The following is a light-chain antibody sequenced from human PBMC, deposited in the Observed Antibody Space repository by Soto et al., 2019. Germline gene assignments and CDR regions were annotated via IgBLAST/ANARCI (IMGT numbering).Light chain of an antibody. J-gene: IGKJ2*01. Sequence: AIRMTQSPSSFSASTGDRVTITCRATQDITNYLAWYQQKPGKAPKLLIYRASVLESGVPSRFIGGGSGTNFSLIISYLQSEDFATYYCHQYNSFPQTFGQGTKLEIK. CDR2: RAS. CDR3: HQYNSFPQT. V-gene: IGKV1-8*01. CDR1: QDITNY.